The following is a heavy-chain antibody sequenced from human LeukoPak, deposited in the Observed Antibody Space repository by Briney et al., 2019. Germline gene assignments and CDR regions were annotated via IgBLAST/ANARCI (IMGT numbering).Heavy chain of an antibody. J-gene: IGHJ5*02. CDR2: ISGSGGST. CDR3: AKNSVVAGRYNWFDP. V-gene: IGHV3-23*01. CDR1: GFTFSSYA. Sequence: GGSLRLSCAASGFTFSSYAMSWVRQAPGKGLEWVSDISGSGGSTYSADSVKGRFTISRDNSKNTLYMQITSPRAEDTAVYCWAKNSVVAGRYNWFDPWGQGTLVTVSS. D-gene: IGHD6-19*01.